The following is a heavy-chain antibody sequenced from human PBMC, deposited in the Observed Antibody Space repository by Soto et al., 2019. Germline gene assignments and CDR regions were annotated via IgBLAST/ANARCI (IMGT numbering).Heavy chain of an antibody. CDR3: AKDSSSAYWYFDL. CDR1: GFTFSSYG. CDR2: ISYDGRKK. J-gene: IGHJ2*01. Sequence: QVQLVESGGGVVQPGRSLRLSCAASGFTFSSYGIHWVRQAPGKGLEWVAIISYDGRKKYYADSVKGRFTISRDNSKNTLYLQMNSLRSEDTAVYYCAKDSSSAYWYFDLWGRGTLVTVSS. D-gene: IGHD6-6*01. V-gene: IGHV3-30*18.